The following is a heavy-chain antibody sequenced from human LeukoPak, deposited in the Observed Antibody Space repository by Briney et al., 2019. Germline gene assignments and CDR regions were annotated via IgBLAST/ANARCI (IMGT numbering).Heavy chain of an antibody. CDR1: GGSISSSSYY. D-gene: IGHD4-11*01. CDR2: ISQSGST. V-gene: IGHV4-39*01. Sequence: SETLSLTCTVSGGSISSSSYYWGWIRQPPGKGLEWIGSISQSGSTYYNPSLKSRVTISVDTSKNQFSLKLNSVTAAATAVYFCARHSSMTTVTIRPWGQGTLVTVSS. J-gene: IGHJ5*02. CDR3: ARHSSMTTVTIRP.